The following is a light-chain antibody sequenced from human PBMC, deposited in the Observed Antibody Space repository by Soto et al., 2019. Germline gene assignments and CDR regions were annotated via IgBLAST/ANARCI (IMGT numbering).Light chain of an antibody. V-gene: IGKV3-15*01. CDR2: GAS. CDR1: QSVSSN. Sequence: EIVMTQSPATLSVSPGERATLSCRASQSVSSNLAWYQQKPGQAPRLLIYGASTRATGIPARFSGSGSGTAFTLTISSLQSEDFAVYYCQQYNNWPFTFGPATKVYIK. J-gene: IGKJ3*01. CDR3: QQYNNWPFT.